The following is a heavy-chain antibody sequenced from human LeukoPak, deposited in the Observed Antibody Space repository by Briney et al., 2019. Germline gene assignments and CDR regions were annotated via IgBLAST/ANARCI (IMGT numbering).Heavy chain of an antibody. CDR2: IYSGGST. CDR3: ARGRAYSSAFDY. D-gene: IGHD6-25*01. J-gene: IGHJ4*02. Sequence: GGSLRLSCAASGFTVSSNYMSWVRQAPGKGLEWVSVIYSGGSTYYADSVKGRFTTSRDNSKNTLYLQMNSLRAEDTAVYYCARGRAYSSAFDYWSQGTLVTVSS. CDR1: GFTVSSNY. V-gene: IGHV3-66*01.